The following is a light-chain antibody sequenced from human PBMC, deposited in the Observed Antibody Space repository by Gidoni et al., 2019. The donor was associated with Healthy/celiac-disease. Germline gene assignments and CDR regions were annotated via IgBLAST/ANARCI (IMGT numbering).Light chain of an antibody. CDR2: QDS. CDR1: KLGDKY. CDR3: QAWDSSTYV. V-gene: IGLV3-1*01. Sequence: SYELPQPPSVSVSPGQTASITCSGDKLGDKYACWYQQKPGQSPVLVISQDSKRPSGIPERFSGSNSGNTATLTISGTQAMDEADYYCQAWDSSTYVFGTGTKVTVL. J-gene: IGLJ1*01.